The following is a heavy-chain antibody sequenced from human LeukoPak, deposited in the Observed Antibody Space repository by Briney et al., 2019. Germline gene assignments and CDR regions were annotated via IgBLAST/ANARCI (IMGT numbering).Heavy chain of an antibody. CDR3: AKGAGYDYYGADV. Sequence: GGSLRLSCAASGFTVSNYAMTWVRQAPGRGLEWVSTISGSGVSTYYADSVKGRFTISRDSSKNTLCLQMTSLRAGDTAVYYCAKGAGYDYYGADVWGQGTTVTVSS. CDR1: GFTVSNYA. CDR2: ISGSGVST. J-gene: IGHJ6*02. V-gene: IGHV3-23*01.